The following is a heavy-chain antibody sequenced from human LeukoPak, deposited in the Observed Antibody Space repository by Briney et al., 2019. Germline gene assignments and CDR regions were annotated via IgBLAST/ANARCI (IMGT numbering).Heavy chain of an antibody. CDR2: INGGGDNT. V-gene: IGHV3-23*01. CDR3: AKDLWSVAVSGLDH. D-gene: IGHD3-3*01. CDR1: GFPFSSYA. Sequence: QPGGSLRLSSAASGFPFSSYAMSWVRQAPGKGLEWVAAINGGGDNTYYADSVRGRFTISRDNSKSTLILQMNGLRGEDTALYYCAKDLWSVAVSGLDHWGQGTRVTVSS. J-gene: IGHJ4*02.